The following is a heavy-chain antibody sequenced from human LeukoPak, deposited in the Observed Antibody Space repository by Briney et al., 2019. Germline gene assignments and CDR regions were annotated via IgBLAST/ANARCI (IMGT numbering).Heavy chain of an antibody. D-gene: IGHD6-19*01. CDR1: GGSITSGSYH. CDR3: ARAVAHYYYYYYMDV. V-gene: IGHV4-61*02. J-gene: IGHJ6*03. Sequence: SQTLSLTCTVSGGSITSGSYHWTWIRQPAGRGLEWIGRIYASGTTNYNPSLKSRVTISVDTSKNQFSLNLSSVTAADTAVYYCARAVAHYYYYYYMDVWGKGTTVTISS. CDR2: IYASGTT.